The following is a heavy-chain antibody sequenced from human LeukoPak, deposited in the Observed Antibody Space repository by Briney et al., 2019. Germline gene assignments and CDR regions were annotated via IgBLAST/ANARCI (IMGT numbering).Heavy chain of an antibody. CDR1: GFTFSSYA. CDR3: ANRCTSCYTGVGYYFDY. CDR2: ISGSGGST. J-gene: IGHJ4*02. V-gene: IGHV3-23*01. D-gene: IGHD2-2*02. Sequence: PGGSLRLSCAASGFTFSSYAMSWVRQAPGKGLEWVSAISGSGGSTYYADSVKGRFTISRDNSKNTLYLQMNSLRAEDAAVYYCANRCTSCYTGVGYYFDYWGQGTLVTVSS.